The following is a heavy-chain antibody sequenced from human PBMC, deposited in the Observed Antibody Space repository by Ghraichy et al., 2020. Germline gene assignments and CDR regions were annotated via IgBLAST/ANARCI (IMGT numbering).Heavy chain of an antibody. D-gene: IGHD2-2*02. CDR2: IWYDGSNK. J-gene: IGHJ3*02. V-gene: IGHV3-33*01. CDR1: GFTFSSYG. CDR3: ARDPSQRHCSSTSCYTNDAFDI. Sequence: LSLTCAASGFTFSSYGMHWVRQAPGKGLEWVAVIWYDGSNKYYADSVKGRFTISRDNSKNTLYLQMNSMRAEDTAVYYCARDPSQRHCSSTSCYTNDAFDIWGQGTMVTVSS.